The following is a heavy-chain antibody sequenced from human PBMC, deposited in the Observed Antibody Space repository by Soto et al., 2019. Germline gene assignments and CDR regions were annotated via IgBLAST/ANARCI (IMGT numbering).Heavy chain of an antibody. Sequence: GGSLRLSCAASGFTFSSYGMHWVRQAPGKGLEWVAVIWYDGSNKYYADSVKGRFTISRDNSKNTLYLQMNSLRAEDTAVYYYARDPYCSGGSCYSYYFDYWGQGTLVTVS. CDR3: ARDPYCSGGSCYSYYFDY. V-gene: IGHV3-33*01. J-gene: IGHJ4*02. D-gene: IGHD2-15*01. CDR1: GFTFSSYG. CDR2: IWYDGSNK.